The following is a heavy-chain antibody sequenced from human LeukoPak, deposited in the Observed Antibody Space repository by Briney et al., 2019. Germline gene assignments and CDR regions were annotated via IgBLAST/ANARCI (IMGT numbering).Heavy chain of an antibody. J-gene: IGHJ6*02. CDR3: ARGLEQWLVRYYYYGMDV. V-gene: IGHV4-34*01. CDR1: GGSFSGYY. D-gene: IGHD6-19*01. Sequence: PSETLSLTCAVYGGSFSGYYWSWIRQPPGKGLEWIGEINHSGGTNYNPSLKSRVTISVDTSKNQFSLKLSSVTAADTAVYYCARGLEQWLVRYYYYGMDVWGQGTTVTVSS. CDR2: INHSGGT.